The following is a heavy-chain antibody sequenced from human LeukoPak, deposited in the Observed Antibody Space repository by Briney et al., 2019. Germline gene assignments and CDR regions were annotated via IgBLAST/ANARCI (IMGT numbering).Heavy chain of an antibody. CDR3: ARDMGYGTNSLDC. V-gene: IGHV3-30*02. CDR1: GFTFSSYG. J-gene: IGHJ4*02. Sequence: GGSLRLSCAASGFTFSSYGMHWVRQAPGKGLEWVAFIRYDGSNKYYADSVKGRFTISRDNSKNTLYLQMNSLRAEDTAVYYCARDMGYGTNSLDCWGQGTLVTVSS. D-gene: IGHD4-23*01. CDR2: IRYDGSNK.